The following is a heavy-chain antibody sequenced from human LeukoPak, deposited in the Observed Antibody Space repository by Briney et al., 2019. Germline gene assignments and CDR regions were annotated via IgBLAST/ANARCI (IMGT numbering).Heavy chain of an antibody. V-gene: IGHV1-69*05. CDR3: ARSFGGYSYGADY. CDR1: RGTFSSYA. Sequence: GASVKVSCKASRGTFSSYAISWVRQAPGEGLEWMGRIIPIFGTANYAQKFQGRVTITTGESTSTAYMELSSLRSEDTAVYYRARSFGGYSYGADYWGQGTLVTVSS. CDR2: IIPIFGTA. D-gene: IGHD5-18*01. J-gene: IGHJ4*02.